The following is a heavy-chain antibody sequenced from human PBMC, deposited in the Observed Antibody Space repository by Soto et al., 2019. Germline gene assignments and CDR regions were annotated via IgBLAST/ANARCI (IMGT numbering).Heavy chain of an antibody. CDR3: ARCRDAFGFDS. V-gene: IGHV4-31*03. CDR1: GGSIKSGGYY. D-gene: IGHD2-15*01. CDR2: IHYRGRT. J-gene: IGHJ4*02. Sequence: PSETLSLTCNVSGGSIKSGGYYWGWIRQPPGKGLEWIGYIHYRGRTSYNPSLESRASTSLDTSGHHFSLKLTAVTAADTAVYYCARCRDAFGFDSWGQGTLVT.